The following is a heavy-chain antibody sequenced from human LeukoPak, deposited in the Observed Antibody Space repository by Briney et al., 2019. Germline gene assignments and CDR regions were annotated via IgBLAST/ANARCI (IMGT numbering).Heavy chain of an antibody. D-gene: IGHD2-8*01. CDR1: GFTFSSYW. CDR3: ASVHYYGMEV. CDR2: IKQDGNEK. Sequence: PGGSLRLSCAASGFTFSSYWMNWVRQAPGKGLEWVANIKQDGNEKYYVDSVKGRFTISRDNAKNSLFLQMNSLRAEDTAVYYCASVHYYGMEVWGQGTTVTVSS. J-gene: IGHJ6*02. V-gene: IGHV3-7*03.